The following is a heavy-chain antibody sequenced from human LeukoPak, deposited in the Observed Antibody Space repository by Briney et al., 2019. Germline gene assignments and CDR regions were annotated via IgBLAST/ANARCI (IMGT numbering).Heavy chain of an antibody. CDR2: IWYDGSNK. J-gene: IGHJ4*02. D-gene: IGHD1-26*01. Sequence: GGSLRLSCAASGFTFSSYGMHWVRQAPGKGLEWVAVIWYDGSNKYYADSVKGRFTISRDNSKNTLYLQMNSLRAEDTAVYYCARGASNSVGAADYWGQGTLVTVSS. CDR3: ARGASNSVGAADY. CDR1: GFTFSSYG. V-gene: IGHV3-33*01.